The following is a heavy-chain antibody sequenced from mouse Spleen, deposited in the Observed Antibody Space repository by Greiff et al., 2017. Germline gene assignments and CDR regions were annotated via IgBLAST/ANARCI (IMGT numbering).Heavy chain of an antibody. CDR1: GYSFTDYN. CDR2: INPNYGTT. CDR3: ARGGYDGSYGYWYFDV. J-gene: IGHJ1*01. Sequence: VQLQQSGPELVKPGALVKISCKASGYSFTDYNMNWVKQSNGKSLEWIGVINPNYGTTSYNQKFKGKATLTVDQSSSTAYMQLNSLTSEDSAVYYCARGGYDGSYGYWYFDVWGAGTTVTVSS. V-gene: IGHV1-39*01. D-gene: IGHD1-1*02.